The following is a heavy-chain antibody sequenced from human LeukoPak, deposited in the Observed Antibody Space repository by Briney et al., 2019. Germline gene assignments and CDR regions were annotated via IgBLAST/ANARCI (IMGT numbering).Heavy chain of an antibody. Sequence: GGSLRLSCAASGFTFSDYYMSWIRQAPGKGLEWVSYISSSSSYTNYADSVKGRFTISRDNAKTSLYLQMNSLRAEDTAVYYCARDFSLDGSGSYATFDYWGQGTLVTVSS. V-gene: IGHV3-11*06. D-gene: IGHD3-10*01. J-gene: IGHJ4*02. CDR1: GFTFSDYY. CDR2: ISSSSSYT. CDR3: ARDFSLDGSGSYATFDY.